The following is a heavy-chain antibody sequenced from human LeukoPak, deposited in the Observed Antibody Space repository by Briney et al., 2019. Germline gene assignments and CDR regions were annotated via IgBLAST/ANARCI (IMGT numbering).Heavy chain of an antibody. Sequence: GGSLRLSCAASGFTFSTYSMNWVRQAPGKGLEWVSFISSSSSYIYYADSVKGRFTISRDNAKSSLYLQMNSLRAEDTAVYYCAKEIYGDPTGGRFQHWGQGTLSPSPQ. D-gene: IGHD4/OR15-4a*01. CDR2: ISSSSSYI. CDR1: GFTFSTYS. CDR3: AKEIYGDPTGGRFQH. V-gene: IGHV3-21*04. J-gene: IGHJ1*01.